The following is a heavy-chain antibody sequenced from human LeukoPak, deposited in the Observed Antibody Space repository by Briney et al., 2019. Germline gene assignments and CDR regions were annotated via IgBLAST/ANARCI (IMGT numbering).Heavy chain of an antibody. J-gene: IGHJ6*02. D-gene: IGHD3-10*01. Sequence: SETLSLTCTVSGASISTHHWSWIRQPPGEGLEWIGDLCNSGGTKYNASLQSRVTISIDTSKKQVSLKVTSVTAADTAVYYCARRLPASGMRDVWGQGTTVTVTS. CDR2: LCNSGGT. CDR3: ARRLPASGMRDV. V-gene: IGHV4-59*08. CDR1: GASISTHH.